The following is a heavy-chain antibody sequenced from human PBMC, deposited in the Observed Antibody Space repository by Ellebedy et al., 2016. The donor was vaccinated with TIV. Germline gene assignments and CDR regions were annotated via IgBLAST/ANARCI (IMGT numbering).Heavy chain of an antibody. J-gene: IGHJ6*02. V-gene: IGHV1-2*02. CDR1: GYIFTAYY. D-gene: IGHD4/OR15-4a*01. Sequence: ASVKVSCKTSGYIFTAYYIHWVRQAPGRGLEWMGWVNPDSGSTNFAQRFEGRVTMTRDTSVNTVYMELTRLQSDDTAVYYCARVLRATSGMDVWGQGTTVTVS. CDR3: ARVLRATSGMDV. CDR2: VNPDSGST.